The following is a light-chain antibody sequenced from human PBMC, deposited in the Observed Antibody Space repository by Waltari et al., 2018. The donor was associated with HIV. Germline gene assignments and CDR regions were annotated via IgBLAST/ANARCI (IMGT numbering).Light chain of an antibody. J-gene: IGLJ2*01. CDR3: GSSMNNVNMDV. V-gene: IGLV2-14*03. Sequence: QSALTQPASVSGSPGQSITISCTGTSSDSGGFKSVSWYQQSPGKAPKLIIYDVSYRPSGVSNRFSGSKSGNTASLTISGLQAEDEADYYCGSSMNNVNMDVFGGGTKLTVL. CDR1: SSDSGGFKS. CDR2: DVS.